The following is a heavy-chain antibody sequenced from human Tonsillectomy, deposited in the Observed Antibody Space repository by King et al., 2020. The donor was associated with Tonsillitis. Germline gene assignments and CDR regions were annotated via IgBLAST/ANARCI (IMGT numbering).Heavy chain of an antibody. CDR1: GFTFSSYA. Sequence: VQLVQSGGGLVQPGGSLRLSCAASGFTFSSYAMSWVRQAPGKGLEWGSVIYSGGSSTYYADSVKGRFTISRDNSKNTLYLQMNSLRAEDTAVYYCAKVMVRGVILRYFDYWGQGTLVTVSS. V-gene: IGHV3-23*03. CDR3: AKVMVRGVILRYFDY. CDR2: IYSGGSST. D-gene: IGHD3-10*01. J-gene: IGHJ4*02.